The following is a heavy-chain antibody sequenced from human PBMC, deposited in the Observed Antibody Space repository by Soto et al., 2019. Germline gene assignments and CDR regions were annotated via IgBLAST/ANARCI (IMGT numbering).Heavy chain of an antibody. J-gene: IGHJ6*03. D-gene: IGHD1-7*01. CDR3: AKDEGLELYRLQNYYYMDV. V-gene: IGHV3-23*01. CDR1: GFTFSSYA. Sequence: GSLRLSCAASGFTFSSYAMSWVRQAPGKGLEWVSAISGSGGSTYYADSVKGRFTISRDNSKNTLYLQMNSLRAEDTAVYYCAKDEGLELYRLQNYYYMDVWGKGTTVTVSS. CDR2: ISGSGGST.